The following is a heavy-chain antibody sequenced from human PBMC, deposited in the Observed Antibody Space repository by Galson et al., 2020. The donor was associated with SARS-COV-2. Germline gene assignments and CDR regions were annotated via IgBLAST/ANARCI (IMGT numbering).Heavy chain of an antibody. Sequence: TLYLTCSVSAASISSGDYSWTWIRQPPGKGLEWIGYIYYTGSTYYNPSLKSRVTISVDTSKSQFSLKVNSVTAADTAIYYCASHNTWLDYFDYWGQGVLVAVSS. D-gene: IGHD5-12*01. CDR2: IYYTGST. V-gene: IGHV4-30-4*07. CDR3: ASHNTWLDYFDY. CDR1: AASISSGDYS. J-gene: IGHJ4*02.